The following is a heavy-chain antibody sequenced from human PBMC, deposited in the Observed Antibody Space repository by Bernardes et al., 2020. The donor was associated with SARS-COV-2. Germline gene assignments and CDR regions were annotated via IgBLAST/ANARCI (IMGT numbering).Heavy chain of an antibody. Sequence: SVKVSCKVSGYSLTELSMHWVRQAPGKGLEWMGGIIPIFGTANYAQKFQGRVTITADKSTSTAYMELSSLRSEDTAVYYCAMVAAKYRLADYFDYWGQGTLVTVSS. CDR1: GYSLTELS. J-gene: IGHJ4*02. V-gene: IGHV1-69*06. CDR3: AMVAAKYRLADYFDY. CDR2: IIPIFGTA. D-gene: IGHD6-13*01.